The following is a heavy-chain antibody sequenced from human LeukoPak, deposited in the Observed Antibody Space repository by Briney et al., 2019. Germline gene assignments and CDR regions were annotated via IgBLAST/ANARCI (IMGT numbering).Heavy chain of an antibody. Sequence: SETLSLTCTVSGGSISTYYWSWIRQPPGKGLEWIGYIHYSGSTIYNPSLKSRVTISVDTSKNQFSLKLSSVTAADTAVYYCARGYFDNSGYSAPFHYWGQGTLVTVSS. CDR1: GGSISTYY. J-gene: IGHJ4*02. CDR2: IHYSGST. D-gene: IGHD3-22*01. CDR3: ARGYFDNSGYSAPFHY. V-gene: IGHV4-59*01.